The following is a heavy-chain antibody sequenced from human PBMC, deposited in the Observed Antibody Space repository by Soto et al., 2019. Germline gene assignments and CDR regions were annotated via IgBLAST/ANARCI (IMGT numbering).Heavy chain of an antibody. V-gene: IGHV4-30-2*05. Sequence: PSETLSLTCAVSGGSISSGGYSWSWIRQPPGKGLEWIGYIYYSGSTYYNPSLKSRVTISVDTSKNQFSLKLSSVTAADTAVYYCARTLPGGNFFDYWGQGTLVTVSS. D-gene: IGHD1-26*01. CDR1: GGSISSGGYS. CDR2: IYYSGST. CDR3: ARTLPGGNFFDY. J-gene: IGHJ4*02.